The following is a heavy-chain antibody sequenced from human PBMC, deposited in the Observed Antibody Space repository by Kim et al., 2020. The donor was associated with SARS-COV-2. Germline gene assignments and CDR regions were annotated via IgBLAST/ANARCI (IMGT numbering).Heavy chain of an antibody. J-gene: IGHJ4*02. V-gene: IGHV3-23*01. CDR1: GFTFRSYY. CDR2: ISDDGGII. Sequence: GGSLRLSCAASGFTFRSYYMTWVRQAPGKGLEWVSSISDDGGIIHYAESVKGRFTVSRDNSKNTLYLQMNSLRAGDTATYYCAKHIGDSPNYWGQGTLVTVSS. D-gene: IGHD2-21*02. CDR3: AKHIGDSPNY.